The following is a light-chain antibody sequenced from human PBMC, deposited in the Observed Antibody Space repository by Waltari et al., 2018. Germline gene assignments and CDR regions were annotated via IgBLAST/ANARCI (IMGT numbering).Light chain of an antibody. CDR2: DVR. CDR1: SSDVGGYNY. J-gene: IGLJ2*01. V-gene: IGLV2-14*01. CDR3: SSYTSSSTSVV. Sequence: QSALTQPASVSGSPGQSITISCTGTSSDVGGYNYVSWYQQHPGKAPKLMIYDVRKRPSGVSNRFSGSKSGNTASLTISGLQAEDEADYYCSSYTSSSTSVVFGGGTKLTVL.